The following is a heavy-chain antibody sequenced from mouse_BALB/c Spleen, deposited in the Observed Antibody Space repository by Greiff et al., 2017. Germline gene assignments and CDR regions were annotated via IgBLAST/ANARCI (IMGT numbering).Heavy chain of an antibody. CDR1: GFTFSSYT. J-gene: IGHJ3*01. V-gene: IGHV5-12-2*01. CDR3: ARHGMITTGFAY. Sequence: EVHLVESGGGLVQPGGSLKLSCAASGFTFSSYTMSWVRQTPEKRLEWVAYISNGGGSTYYPDTVKGRFTISRDNAKNTLYLQMSSLKSEDTAMYYCARHGMITTGFAYWGQGTLVTVSA. D-gene: IGHD2-4*01. CDR2: ISNGGGST.